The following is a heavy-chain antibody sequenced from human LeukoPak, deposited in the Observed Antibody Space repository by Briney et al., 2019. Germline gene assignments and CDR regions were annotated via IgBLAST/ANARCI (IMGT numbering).Heavy chain of an antibody. CDR1: GYTFSNFS. CDR2: IRVRSNYI. V-gene: IGHV3-21*01. CDR3: VRLRRNSDTSGYYYYYDF. D-gene: IGHD3-22*01. Sequence: GGSLRLSCAASGYTFSNFSINWVRQAPGNGLECVSSIRVRSNYIYYADSVRGRFSISRDDARDSLYLQMNSLRAEDTAVYYCVRLRRNSDTSGYYYYYDFWGQGTLVPVSS. J-gene: IGHJ4*02.